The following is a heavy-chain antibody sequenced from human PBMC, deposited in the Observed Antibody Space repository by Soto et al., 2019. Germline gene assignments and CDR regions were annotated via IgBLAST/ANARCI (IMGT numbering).Heavy chain of an antibody. CDR1: GFTFSDYW. Sequence: EVQLVESGGGLVQPGGSLRLSCAASGFTFSDYWMSWVRQAPGKGPEWVASIRGDGSENYYVDSVKGRFTISRDNAKSTLFLQMNSLRAEDTAVYYCARCVGAVPGSNWGQGTLVTVSP. J-gene: IGHJ4*02. CDR3: ARCVGAVPGSN. D-gene: IGHD6-19*01. V-gene: IGHV3-7*05. CDR2: IRGDGSEN.